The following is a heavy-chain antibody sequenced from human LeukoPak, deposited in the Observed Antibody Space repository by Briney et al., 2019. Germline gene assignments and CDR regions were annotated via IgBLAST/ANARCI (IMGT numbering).Heavy chain of an antibody. D-gene: IGHD5-18*01. CDR2: IYYSGST. Sequence: KPSETLSLTCTVSGGSISSSSCYWGWIRQPPGKGLEWIGSIYYSGSTYYNPSLKSRVTISVDTSKNQFSLKLSSVTAAGTAVYYCARGSIQLWLRAFDIWGQGTMVTVSS. CDR3: ARGSIQLWLRAFDI. CDR1: GGSISSSSCY. J-gene: IGHJ3*02. V-gene: IGHV4-39*07.